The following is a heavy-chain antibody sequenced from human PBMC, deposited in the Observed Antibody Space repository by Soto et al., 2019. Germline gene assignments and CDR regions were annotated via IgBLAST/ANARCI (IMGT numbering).Heavy chain of an antibody. D-gene: IGHD2-15*01. CDR3: ATVSSAAAATASTNNYYHCMQS. CDR1: GFTFSSNW. CDR2: INSDGSST. Sequence: GVTLRLSCTASGFTFSSNWMHCIRQAPGKGQVWVSRINSDGSSTSYADSVKGRFTISRDNATNTLYLQMNSLSAEDTAAYSYATVSSAAAATASTNNYYHCMQSWDK. J-gene: IGHJ6*03. V-gene: IGHV3-74*01.